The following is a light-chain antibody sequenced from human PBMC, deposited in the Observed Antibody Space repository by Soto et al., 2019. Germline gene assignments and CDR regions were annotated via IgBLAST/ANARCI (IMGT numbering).Light chain of an antibody. V-gene: IGLV2-23*01. CDR3: CSYAGSSTSVV. Sequence: QSVLTQPASVSGSPGRSITISGTGTSIDVGSYNLVSWYQQHPGKAPKLMIYEGSKRPSGVSNRFSGSKSGNTASLTISGLQAEDEADYYCCSYAGSSTSVVFGGGTKLTVL. CDR1: SIDVGSYNL. CDR2: EGS. J-gene: IGLJ2*01.